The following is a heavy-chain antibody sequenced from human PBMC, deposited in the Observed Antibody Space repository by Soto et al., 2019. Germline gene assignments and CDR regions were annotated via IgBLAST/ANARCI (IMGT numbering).Heavy chain of an antibody. CDR3: ARKSNPGYHYYYGLDV. J-gene: IGHJ6*02. CDR1: GYPFTGYY. V-gene: IGHV1-2*02. D-gene: IGHD4-4*01. Sequence: GASVKVSCKASGYPFTGYYLHWVRQAPGQGLEWMGCINPNNGDTNYAQNFQGRVTMTRDTSISTAYMELSRLRSDDTAVYYCARKSNPGYHYYYGLDVWGQGTTVTVYS. CDR2: INPNNGDT.